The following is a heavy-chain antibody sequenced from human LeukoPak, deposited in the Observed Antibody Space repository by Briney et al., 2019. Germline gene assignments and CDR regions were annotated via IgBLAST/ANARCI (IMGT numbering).Heavy chain of an antibody. CDR2: INHSGST. CDR3: ARGLGDSSGYYSIIDY. D-gene: IGHD3-22*01. Sequence: SETLSLTCAVYGGSFSGYYWSWIRQPPGKGLEWIGEINHSGSTNYNPSLKSRVTISVDTSKNQFSLKLSSVTAADTAVYYCARGLGDSSGYYSIIDYWGQGTLVTVSS. V-gene: IGHV4-34*01. CDR1: GGSFSGYY. J-gene: IGHJ4*02.